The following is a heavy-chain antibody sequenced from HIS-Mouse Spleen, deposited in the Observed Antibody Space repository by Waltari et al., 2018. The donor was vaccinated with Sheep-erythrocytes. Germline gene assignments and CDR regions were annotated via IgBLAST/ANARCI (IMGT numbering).Heavy chain of an antibody. Sequence: EVQLVESGGGLVQPGGSLRLSCSASGCTFSSYWMSWVRQAPGKGLEWVANIKQDGSEKYYVDSVKGRFTISRDNAKNSLYLQMNSLRAEDTAVYYCARLKWHAFDIWGQGTMVTVSS. D-gene: IGHD2-8*01. V-gene: IGHV3-7*01. CDR2: IKQDGSEK. CDR1: GCTFSSYW. J-gene: IGHJ3*02. CDR3: ARLKWHAFDI.